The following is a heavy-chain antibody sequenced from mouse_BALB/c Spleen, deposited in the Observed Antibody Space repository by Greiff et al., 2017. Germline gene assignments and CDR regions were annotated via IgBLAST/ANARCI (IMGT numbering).Heavy chain of an antibody. CDR2: INPSNGRT. Sequence: QVQLQQPGAELVKPGASVKLSCKASGYTFTSYWMHWVKQRPGQGLEWIGEINPSNGRTNYNEKFKSKATLTVDKSSSTAYMQLSSLTSEDSAVYYCARGNYGNIEDYWGQGTTLTVSS. CDR1: GYTFTSYW. J-gene: IGHJ2*01. V-gene: IGHV1S81*02. CDR3: ARGNYGNIEDY. D-gene: IGHD2-1*01.